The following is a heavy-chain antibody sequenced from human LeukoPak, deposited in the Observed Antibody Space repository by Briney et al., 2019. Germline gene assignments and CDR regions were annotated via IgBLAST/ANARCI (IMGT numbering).Heavy chain of an antibody. CDR1: GGSISSYY. Sequence: PSETLSLTCTVSGGSISSYYWSWIRQPAGKGLEWIGRIYTSGSTNYNPSLKSRVTMSEDTSKNQFSLKLSSVTAADTAVYYCARVKVVRGVSEFDYWGQGTLVTVSS. J-gene: IGHJ4*02. CDR2: IYTSGST. CDR3: ARVKVVRGVSEFDY. D-gene: IGHD3-10*01. V-gene: IGHV4-4*07.